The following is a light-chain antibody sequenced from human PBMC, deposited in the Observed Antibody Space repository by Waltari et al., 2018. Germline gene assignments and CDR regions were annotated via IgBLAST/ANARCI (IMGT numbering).Light chain of an antibody. CDR1: QTIGNY. V-gene: IGKV1-39*01. J-gene: IGKJ2*01. CDR3: QQSYRDPYT. CDR2: AAS. Sequence: DIQMTQSPTSVSASVGDRVTITCRASQTIGNYLNWYQQKPGKAPKLLIYAASSLQTGVPSRISGSASGTDFSLTINCLQPEDFATYYCQQSYRDPYTFGRGTKLDIK.